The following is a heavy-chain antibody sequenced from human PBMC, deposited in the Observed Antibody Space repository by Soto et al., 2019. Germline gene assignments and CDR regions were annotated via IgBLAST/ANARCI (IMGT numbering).Heavy chain of an antibody. V-gene: IGHV4-4*07. CDR3: ARGRSQAYSSSSFDY. CDR2: IYTSGST. Sequence: NPSETLSLTCTVSGGSISSYYWSWIRQPAGKGLEWIGRIYTSGSTNYNPSLKSRVTMSVDTSKNQFSLKLSSVTAADTAVYYCARGRSQAYSSSSFDYWGQGTLVTVSS. J-gene: IGHJ4*02. D-gene: IGHD6-6*01. CDR1: GGSISSYY.